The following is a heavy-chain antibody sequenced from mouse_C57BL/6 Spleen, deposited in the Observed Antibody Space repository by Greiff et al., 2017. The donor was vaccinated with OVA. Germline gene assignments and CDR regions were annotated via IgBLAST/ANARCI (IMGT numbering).Heavy chain of an antibody. CDR1: GYSITSGYY. D-gene: IGHD1-1*01. CDR2: ISYDGSN. Sequence: EESGPGLVKPSQSLSLTCSVTGYSITSGYYWNWIRQFPGNKLEWMGYISYDGSNNYNPSLKNRISITRDTSKNQFFLKLNSVTTEDTATYYCARRLLDYWGQGTTLTVSS. V-gene: IGHV3-6*01. CDR3: ARRLLDY. J-gene: IGHJ2*01.